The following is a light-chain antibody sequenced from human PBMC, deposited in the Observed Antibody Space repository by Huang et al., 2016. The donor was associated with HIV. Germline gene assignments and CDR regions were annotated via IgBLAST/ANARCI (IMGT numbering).Light chain of an antibody. CDR3: QRYSLWPYT. V-gene: IGKV3-15*01. CDR2: GAS. Sequence: EVVMTQSPATLSVSPGERATPACRANQSLCNNLAWYRQKPGQAPRLLIYGASTRATDIPDRIGGSGSGTECTLAIRSLQSEDCAVYYCQRYSLWPYTFGQGTRVEIK. CDR1: QSLCNN. J-gene: IGKJ2*01.